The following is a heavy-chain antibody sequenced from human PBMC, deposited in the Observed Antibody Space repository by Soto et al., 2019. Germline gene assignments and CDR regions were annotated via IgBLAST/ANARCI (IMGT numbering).Heavy chain of an antibody. CDR1: GDPCTDYY. V-gene: IGHV1-46*01. D-gene: IGHD2-21*02. CDR2: VNPSGGHT. Sequence: QVQLVQSGAEVKKPGASVKVSFKASGDPCTDYYIHWVRQAPGPGLEWMGTVNPSGGHTTYAQHFLGRMTMTRDTSTSTLYMELTSLTSEDTAVSYCARGGHVVVVTAALDYWGQGTLVTVSS. CDR3: ARGGHVVVVTAALDY. J-gene: IGHJ4*02.